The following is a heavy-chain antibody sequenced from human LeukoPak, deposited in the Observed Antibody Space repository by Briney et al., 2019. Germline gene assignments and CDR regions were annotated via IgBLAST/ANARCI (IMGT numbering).Heavy chain of an antibody. D-gene: IGHD1-26*01. CDR1: GYAISSGYY. CDR2: IYHSGST. CDR3: ARHKVSQWELRGYYFDY. Sequence: SGTRSLTCAVSGYAISSGYYWGWVRQPPGEGLGWSGSIYHSGSTCYNSYLKSRVTISVDTSKNQVSLKLSSVTAADTAVYYCARHKVSQWELRGYYFDYWGQGTLVTVSS. J-gene: IGHJ4*02. V-gene: IGHV4-38-2*01.